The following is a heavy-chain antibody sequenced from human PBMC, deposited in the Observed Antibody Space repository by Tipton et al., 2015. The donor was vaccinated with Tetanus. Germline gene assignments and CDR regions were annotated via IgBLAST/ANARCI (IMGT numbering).Heavy chain of an antibody. CDR3: ARGSPHCGGDCYPPASGWY. CDR2: IYYSGST. CDR1: GGSISSYY. V-gene: IGHV4-59*01. Sequence: TLSLTCTVSGGSISSYYWSWIRQPPGKGLEWIGYIYYSGSTNYNPSLKSRVTISVDTSKNQFSLKLSSVTAADTAVYYCARGSPHCGGDCYPPASGWYWGQGTLVTVSS. J-gene: IGHJ4*02. D-gene: IGHD2-21*02.